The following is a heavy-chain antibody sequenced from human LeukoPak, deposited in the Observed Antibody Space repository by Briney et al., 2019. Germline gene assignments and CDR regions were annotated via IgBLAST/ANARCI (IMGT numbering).Heavy chain of an antibody. CDR1: GFTFSSYG. V-gene: IGHV3-30*18. D-gene: IGHD5-18*01. J-gene: IGHJ4*02. Sequence: PGGSLRLSCAASGFTFSSYGMHWVRQAPGKGLEWVAVISYDGSNKYYADSVKGRFTISRDNSKNTLYLQMNSLRAEDTAVYYCAKDLNAAMVEGAFDYWGQGTLVTVSS. CDR3: AKDLNAAMVEGAFDY. CDR2: ISYDGSNK.